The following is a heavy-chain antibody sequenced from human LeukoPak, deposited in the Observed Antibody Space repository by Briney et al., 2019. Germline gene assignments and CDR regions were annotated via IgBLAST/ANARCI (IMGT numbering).Heavy chain of an antibody. V-gene: IGHV3-21*01. D-gene: IGHD4-17*01. Sequence: PGGSLRLSCAASGFTFSSYSMNWVRQAPGKGLEWVSSISSSSSYIYYADSVKGRFTTSRDNAKNSLYLQMNSLRAEDTAVYYCAKVAYGDLPHDAFDIWGQGTMVTVSS. CDR2: ISSSSSYI. CDR3: AKVAYGDLPHDAFDI. CDR1: GFTFSSYS. J-gene: IGHJ3*02.